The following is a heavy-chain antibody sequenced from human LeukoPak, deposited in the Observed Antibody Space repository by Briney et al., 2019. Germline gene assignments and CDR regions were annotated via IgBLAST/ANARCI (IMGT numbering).Heavy chain of an antibody. D-gene: IGHD6-19*01. CDR2: IYTSGST. J-gene: IGHJ5*02. CDR1: GYSIISDYF. CDR3: AREYSSGWENWFDP. V-gene: IGHV4-38-2*02. Sequence: SETLSLTCTVSGYSIISDYFWGWIRQPPGKGLEWIGYIYTSGSTNYNPSLKSRVTISVDTSKNQFSLKLSSVTAADTAVYYCAREYSSGWENWFDPWGQGTLVTVSS.